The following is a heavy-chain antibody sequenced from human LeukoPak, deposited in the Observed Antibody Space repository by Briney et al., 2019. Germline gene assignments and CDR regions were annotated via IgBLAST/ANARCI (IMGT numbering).Heavy chain of an antibody. CDR1: GFTFSSYW. CDR2: IKQDGSEK. J-gene: IGHJ6*02. Sequence: PGGSLRLSCAASGFTFSSYWMSWVRQAPGKGLEWVANIKQDGSEKYYVDSVKGRFTISRDNAKNSLYLQMNTLRAEDTAVYYCGRDWGSSINCYNCPPHYYGIDVWGPGATVTVSS. V-gene: IGHV3-7*03. D-gene: IGHD2-2*01. CDR3: GRDWGSSINCYNCPPHYYGIDV.